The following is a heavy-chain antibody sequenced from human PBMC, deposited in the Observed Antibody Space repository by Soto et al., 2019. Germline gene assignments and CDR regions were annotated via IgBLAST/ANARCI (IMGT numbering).Heavy chain of an antibody. J-gene: IGHJ5*02. V-gene: IGHV1-46*03. CDR1: GYTFTRYY. CDR3: ARGGRGTTDNWFDP. Sequence: ASVKVSCKSSGYTFTRYYMHWVRQAPGQGLEWMGIINPSGAGTTYAQNLQGRVTMTRDTSTSTVYMELSSLTSEDTAVYYCARGGRGTTDNWFDPWAKGSRVTVSS. CDR2: INPSGAGT. D-gene: IGHD1-1*01.